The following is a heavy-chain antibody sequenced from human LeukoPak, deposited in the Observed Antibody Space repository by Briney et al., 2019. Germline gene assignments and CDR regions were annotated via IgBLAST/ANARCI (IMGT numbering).Heavy chain of an antibody. CDR1: GYTFTSYG. CDR2: IIAYNGNT. Sequence: SVNVSCTSSGYTFTSYGISGVRQAPPQGREWMGWIIAYNGNTNYAQKLQDRVTMTTDTYTSTAYMELMSLRADDTAVYYCARGDGYNYGFFDYWGQGTLVTVSS. V-gene: IGHV1-18*01. D-gene: IGHD5-24*01. J-gene: IGHJ4*02. CDR3: ARGDGYNYGFFDY.